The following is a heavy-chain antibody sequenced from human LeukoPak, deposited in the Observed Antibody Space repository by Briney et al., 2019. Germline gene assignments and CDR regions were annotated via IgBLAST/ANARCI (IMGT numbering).Heavy chain of an antibody. V-gene: IGHV3-30*04. Sequence: GGSLRLSCAASGFTFSSYAMHWVRQAPGKGLEWVAVISYDGSNKYYADSVKGRFTISRDNSKNTLYLQMNSLRAEDTAVYYCAKDFENYYGSGPGSHGYYMDVWGKGTTVTISS. CDR2: ISYDGSNK. CDR3: AKDFENYYGSGPGSHGYYMDV. D-gene: IGHD3-10*01. J-gene: IGHJ6*03. CDR1: GFTFSSYA.